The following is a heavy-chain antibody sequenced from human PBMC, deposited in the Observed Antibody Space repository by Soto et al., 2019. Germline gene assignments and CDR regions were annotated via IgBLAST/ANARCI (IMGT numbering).Heavy chain of an antibody. Sequence: KTSETLSLTCTVSGGSISSGGYYWTWIRQPPGKGLEWIGYIYYSGSTYYNPSLKSRVTISVDTSKNHFSLKLSSVTAADTAVYYCARRGSFAPVDYWGQGTLVTVSS. CDR2: IYYSGST. CDR3: ARRGSFAPVDY. CDR1: GGSISSGGYY. D-gene: IGHD1-26*01. V-gene: IGHV4-30-4*01. J-gene: IGHJ4*02.